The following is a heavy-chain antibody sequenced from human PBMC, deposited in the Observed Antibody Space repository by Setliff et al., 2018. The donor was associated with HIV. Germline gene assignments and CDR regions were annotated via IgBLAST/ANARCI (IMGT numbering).Heavy chain of an antibody. Sequence: PGESLKISCKGSGYKFTNYWIGWVRQMPGKGLEWMGIIYPGDSDTRYSPSFQGHVTISADKSIITAYLQLSSLKASDTAMYYCARADSGDYSAFDLWGQGTLVTVSS. CDR3: ARADSGDYSAFDL. CDR2: IYPGDSDT. CDR1: GYKFTNYW. V-gene: IGHV5-51*01. D-gene: IGHD1-26*01. J-gene: IGHJ5*02.